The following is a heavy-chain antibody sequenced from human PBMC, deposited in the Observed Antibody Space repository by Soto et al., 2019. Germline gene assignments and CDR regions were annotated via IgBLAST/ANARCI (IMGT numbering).Heavy chain of an antibody. J-gene: IGHJ4*02. D-gene: IGHD3-22*01. Sequence: QVQLVQSGAEEKKPGASVRVSCTASGYTFSSYAIHWVRQAPGQRLEWMGWINAGYGNTKYSQKFQGRLTITRDTSASTVYMEVSSLRSEDTAVYYCARIVYDSSGYKRYFDYWGQGTLVTVSS. CDR1: GYTFSSYA. CDR2: INAGYGNT. CDR3: ARIVYDSSGYKRYFDY. V-gene: IGHV1-3*05.